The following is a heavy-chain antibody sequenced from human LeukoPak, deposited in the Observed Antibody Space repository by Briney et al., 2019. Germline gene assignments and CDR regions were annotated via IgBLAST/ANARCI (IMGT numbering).Heavy chain of an antibody. J-gene: IGHJ4*02. CDR2: IYYSGST. D-gene: IGHD3-10*01. CDR1: GGSISSYY. Sequence: PSETLSLTYTVSGGSISSYYWSWIRQPPGKGLEWIGYIYYSGSTNYNPSLKSRVTISVDTSKNQFSLKLSSVTAADTAVYYCARSPSSVHIDFWSGSFDYWGQGTLVTVSS. V-gene: IGHV4-59*01. CDR3: ARSPSSVHIDFWSGSFDY.